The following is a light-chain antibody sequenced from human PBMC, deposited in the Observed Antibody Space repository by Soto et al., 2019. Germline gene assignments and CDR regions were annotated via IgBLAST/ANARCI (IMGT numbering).Light chain of an antibody. V-gene: IGKV1-5*03. Sequence: IRVTQSPSTLSASVGDRVTITCRASQSISVWLAWCQQEAVKAPNILIYKASRLGIGVPSRLCGSGSGTDFTLTITILQPQHVATSYYHRSHSPPLGTFGQGTKVDIK. J-gene: IGKJ1*01. CDR2: KAS. CDR3: HRSHSPPLGT. CDR1: QSISVW.